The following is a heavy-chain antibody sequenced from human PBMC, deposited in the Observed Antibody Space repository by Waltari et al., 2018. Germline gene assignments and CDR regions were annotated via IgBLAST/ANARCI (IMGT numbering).Heavy chain of an antibody. J-gene: IGHJ4*02. Sequence: QVQLQESGPGLVKPSETLYLTCAVSGYSISSGSYSGWIRQPSGKGLEWIGSIYHSGSTYYNPSLKSRVTISVDTSKNQFSLKLSSVTAADTAVYYCARVDYYDSRVGVDYWGQGTLGTVSS. D-gene: IGHD3-22*01. CDR2: IYHSGST. CDR1: GYSISSGSY. V-gene: IGHV4-38-2*01. CDR3: ARVDYYDSRVGVDY.